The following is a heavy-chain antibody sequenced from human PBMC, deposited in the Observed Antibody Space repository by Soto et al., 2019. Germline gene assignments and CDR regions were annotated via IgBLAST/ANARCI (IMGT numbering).Heavy chain of an antibody. CDR3: VKQAHGLDGVAFDY. V-gene: IGHV3-64D*06. CDR1: GFIFSEST. Sequence: PGGSLRLSXSASGFIFSESTIYWVRQVPGKGLEAISAVSTSGRSTYYADSVKDRFTISRDNSKNTLFLQMGSLRPEDTAIYYCVKQAHGLDGVAFDYWGQGTLVTVSS. CDR2: VSTSGRST. D-gene: IGHD3-16*01. J-gene: IGHJ4*02.